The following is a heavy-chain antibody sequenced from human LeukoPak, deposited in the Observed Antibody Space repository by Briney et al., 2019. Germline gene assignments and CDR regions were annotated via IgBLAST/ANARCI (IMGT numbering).Heavy chain of an antibody. J-gene: IGHJ4*02. V-gene: IGHV3-21*01. CDR2: ISRTSAYI. CDR3: ARDERSYCSDSSCYPGDY. Sequence: GESLRLSCAASGFTFSSYAMKWVRQAPGKGLEWVSAISRTSAYIYYSDSVKGRFTISTDNAKTSVYLQIDSLTAEDTAVYYCARDERSYCSDSSCYPGDYWGQGTLVTVSS. CDR1: GFTFSSYA. D-gene: IGHD2-2*01.